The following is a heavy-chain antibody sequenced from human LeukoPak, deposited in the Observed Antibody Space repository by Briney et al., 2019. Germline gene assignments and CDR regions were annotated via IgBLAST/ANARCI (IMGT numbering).Heavy chain of an antibody. Sequence: GGSLRLSCAASGFTFSDYYMSWIRQAPGKGLEWVSYISGSGSTTYYADSVKGRFTISRDNAKNSLYLQMNSLRAEDTAIYYCTRVGYIDEGIDYWGQGTLVTVSS. V-gene: IGHV3-11*04. CDR2: ISGSGSTT. J-gene: IGHJ4*02. D-gene: IGHD5-24*01. CDR1: GFTFSDYY. CDR3: TRVGYIDEGIDY.